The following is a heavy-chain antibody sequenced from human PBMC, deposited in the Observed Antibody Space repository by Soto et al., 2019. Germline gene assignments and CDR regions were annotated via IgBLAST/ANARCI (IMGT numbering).Heavy chain of an antibody. CDR3: ARDTAIHGITGTSGAFDI. Sequence: ASVKVSCQASGCTFSSYAISWVRQAPGQGLEWMGGIITIFGTANYAQKLHGRVTITADESTSTAYMELSSLRSEDSDVDYCARDTAIHGITGTSGAFDIWGQGTMVTVSS. CDR1: GCTFSSYA. CDR2: IITIFGTA. J-gene: IGHJ3*02. V-gene: IGHV1-69*13. D-gene: IGHD1-7*01.